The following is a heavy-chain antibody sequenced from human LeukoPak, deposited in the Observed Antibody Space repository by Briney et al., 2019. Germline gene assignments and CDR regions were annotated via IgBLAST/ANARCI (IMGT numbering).Heavy chain of an antibody. D-gene: IGHD1-26*01. V-gene: IGHV3-53*01. CDR2: IDGGGGR. Sequence: PGGSLRLSCAASGFTVSSHYMTWVRQAPGXGLEWVSLIDGGGGRYYADYVQGRFTISRDNSKNTVYLQMNNVRGDDTAVYYCARGISGNYSPSDYWGQGTLVTVSS. CDR3: ARGISGNYSPSDY. CDR1: GFTVSSHY. J-gene: IGHJ4*02.